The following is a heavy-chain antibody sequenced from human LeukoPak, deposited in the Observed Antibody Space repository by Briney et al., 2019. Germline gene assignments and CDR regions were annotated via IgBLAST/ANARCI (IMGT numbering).Heavy chain of an antibody. CDR3: AREPSYSSSSTSFDY. Sequence: ASVKVSCESSGGTFSSYAISWVRQAPGQGLEWMGGIIPIFGTANYAQKFQGRVTITADESTSTAYMELSSLRSEDTAVYYCAREPSYSSSSTSFDYWGQGTLVTVSS. CDR1: GGTFSSYA. CDR2: IIPIFGTA. V-gene: IGHV1-69*13. J-gene: IGHJ4*02. D-gene: IGHD6-6*01.